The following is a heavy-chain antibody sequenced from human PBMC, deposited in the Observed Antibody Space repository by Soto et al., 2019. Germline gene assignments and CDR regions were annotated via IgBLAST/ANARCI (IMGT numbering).Heavy chain of an antibody. CDR1: GFTFSTYV. Sequence: EVQLLESGGGLVQPGGSLRLSCAASGFTFSTYVMSWVRQAPGKGLEWVSAIRSSGDYTYYVDSVKGRFSISRDTSKNTLFLQIDSLAAEDTAVYYGAKKRSAGGSGPDYLDYCSQGIQVTVSS. CDR3: AKKRSAGGSGPDYLDY. D-gene: IGHD6-19*01. CDR2: IRSSGDYT. J-gene: IGHJ4*01. V-gene: IGHV3-23*01.